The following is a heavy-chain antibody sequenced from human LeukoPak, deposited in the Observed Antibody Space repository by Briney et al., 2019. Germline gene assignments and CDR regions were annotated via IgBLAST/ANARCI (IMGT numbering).Heavy chain of an antibody. CDR2: LSGSGGTT. CDR3: AKGGSTSRVTTSRVVFGYYYYLDV. CDR1: GFTFSSHA. D-gene: IGHD4-17*01. J-gene: IGHJ6*03. Sequence: GGSLRLSCAASGFTFSSHAMSWVRQAPGKGLEWVSSLSGSGGTTYHADSVRGRFSISRDNSKNTLYLQLNSLRAEDTAVYYCAKGGSTSRVTTSRVVFGYYYYLDVWGKGTPVTVSS. V-gene: IGHV3-23*01.